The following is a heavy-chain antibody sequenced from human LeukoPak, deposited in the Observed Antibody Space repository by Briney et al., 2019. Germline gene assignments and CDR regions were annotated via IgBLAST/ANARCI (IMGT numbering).Heavy chain of an antibody. CDR3: AKEGCTRTSCYSNC. CDR2: ISGSDDST. Sequence: GGSLRLSCVASGFTFSDYAMSWVRQAPGKGLEWVSAISGSDDSTYYTDSVKGRFTISRDNSKNTLYLQMNNLRVEDTAVYYCAKEGCTRTSCYSNCWGQGTLVTVSS. D-gene: IGHD2-2*01. J-gene: IGHJ4*02. V-gene: IGHV3-23*01. CDR1: GFTFSDYA.